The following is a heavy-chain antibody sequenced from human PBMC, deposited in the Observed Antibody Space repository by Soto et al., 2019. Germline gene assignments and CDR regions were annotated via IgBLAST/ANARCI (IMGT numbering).Heavy chain of an antibody. CDR3: ARESRYCSGGSCYFLAGIDY. CDR2: IIPIFGTA. D-gene: IGHD2-15*01. V-gene: IGHV1-69*13. J-gene: IGHJ4*02. Sequence: ASVKVSCKASGGTFSSYAISWVRQAPGQGLERMGGIIPIFGTANYAQKFQGRVTITADESTSTAYMELSSLRSEDTAVYYCARESRYCSGGSCYFLAGIDYWGQGTLVTVSS. CDR1: GGTFSSYA.